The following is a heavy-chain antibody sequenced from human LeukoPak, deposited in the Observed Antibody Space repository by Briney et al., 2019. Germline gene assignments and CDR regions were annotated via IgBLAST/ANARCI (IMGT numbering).Heavy chain of an antibody. Sequence: GRSLRLSCAASGFTFSSYAMRWVRQAPGKGLEWVSYISSSGSTIYYADSVKGRFTISRDNAKNSLYLQMNSLRAEDTAVYYCAELGITMIGGVWGKGTTVTISS. V-gene: IGHV3-48*03. J-gene: IGHJ6*04. CDR1: GFTFSSYA. CDR3: AELGITMIGGV. D-gene: IGHD3-10*02. CDR2: ISSSGSTI.